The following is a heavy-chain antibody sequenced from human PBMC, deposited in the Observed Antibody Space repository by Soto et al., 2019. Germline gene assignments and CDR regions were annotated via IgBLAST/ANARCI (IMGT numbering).Heavy chain of an antibody. Sequence: LVESGGALVKPGGSLRLSCAASGFIFRDWFMSWIRQAPGKGLKWISYISKDSGRATHYAYSVKGRFTISRDNAKSSLFLQMNNLTVEDAAVYYCAKEIWANPDSWGQGTLVTVSS. V-gene: IGHV3-11*01. CDR3: AKEIWANPDS. CDR2: ISKDSGRAT. CDR1: GFIFRDWF. J-gene: IGHJ4*02. D-gene: IGHD5-12*01.